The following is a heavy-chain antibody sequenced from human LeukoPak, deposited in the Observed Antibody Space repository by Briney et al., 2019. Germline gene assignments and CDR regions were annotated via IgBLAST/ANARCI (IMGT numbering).Heavy chain of an antibody. CDR3: AKGSVPVVAMNAFEI. CDR1: GFTFSSYA. V-gene: IGHV3-23*01. D-gene: IGHD2-2*01. Sequence: GGSLRLSCAASGFTFSSYAMSWVRQAPGKGLEWVSVISGSGVNTYYADSVKGRFTISRDNSKNTLFLQMNSLRAEDTAVYYCAKGSVPVVAMNAFEIWGQGTMVTVSS. J-gene: IGHJ3*02. CDR2: ISGSGVNT.